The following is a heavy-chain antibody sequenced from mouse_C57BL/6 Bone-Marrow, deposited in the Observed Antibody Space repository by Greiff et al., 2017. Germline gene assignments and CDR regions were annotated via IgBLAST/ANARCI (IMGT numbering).Heavy chain of an antibody. CDR3: ARGVTNWYFDD. D-gene: IGHD2-2*01. Sequence: VQVLESGPGLAKPSQTLSLTCSVTGYSITSDYWNWIRKFPGHKLEYMGYISYSGSTYYNPSLKSRISITRDTSKTQSYLQLNPVPTEDTATYYCARGVTNWYFDDWGTGTTVTVSS. CDR2: ISYSGST. CDR1: GYSITSDY. J-gene: IGHJ1*03. V-gene: IGHV3-8*01.